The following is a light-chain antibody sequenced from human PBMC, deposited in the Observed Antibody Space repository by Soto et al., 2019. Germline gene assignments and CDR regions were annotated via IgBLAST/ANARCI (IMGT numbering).Light chain of an antibody. CDR2: GAS. CDR1: PSVSGSN. CDR3: QQYGS. J-gene: IGKJ1*01. V-gene: IGKV3-20*01. Sequence: EILWTQSPATLSLSPGERATLSCRTSPSVSGSNLAWYQQKPGQAPRLVIYGASSRATGIPDRFSGSGSGTDFTLTISRLEPEDFAVYYRQQYGSFGQGTKVDIK.